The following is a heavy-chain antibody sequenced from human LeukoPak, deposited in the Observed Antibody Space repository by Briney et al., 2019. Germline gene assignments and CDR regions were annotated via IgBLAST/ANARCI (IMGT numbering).Heavy chain of an antibody. V-gene: IGHV1-69*05. J-gene: IGHJ3*02. CDR2: IIPIFGTA. CDR3: ARDFQSTRWGAFDI. CDR1: GYTFTSYG. Sequence: SVKVSCKASGYTFTSYGISRVRQAPGQGLEWMGGIIPIFGTANYAQKFQGRVTITTDESTSTAYMELSSLRSEDTAVYYCARDFQSTRWGAFDIWGQGTMVTVSS. D-gene: IGHD3-16*01.